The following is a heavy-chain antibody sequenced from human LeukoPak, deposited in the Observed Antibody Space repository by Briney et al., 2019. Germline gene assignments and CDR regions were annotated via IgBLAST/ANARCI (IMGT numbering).Heavy chain of an antibody. CDR3: ARDGHYYACLFYNYYMDV. J-gene: IGHJ6*03. V-gene: IGHV3-72*01. Sequence: PGGSLRLSCAASGFTFSDHYMDWVREAPGKGLGWVGGTRNKANSYTTEYAASVKGRFTISRDDSKNSLYLQMNSLKTEDTAVYYCARDGHYYACLFYNYYMDVWGKGTTVTVSS. CDR2: TRNKANSYTT. D-gene: IGHD3-22*01. CDR1: GFTFSDHY.